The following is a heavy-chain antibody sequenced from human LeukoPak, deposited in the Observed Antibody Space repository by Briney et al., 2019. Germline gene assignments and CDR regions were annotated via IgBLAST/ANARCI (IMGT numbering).Heavy chain of an antibody. CDR1: GGSISSYL. J-gene: IGHJ3*02. CDR2: IYNSGST. V-gene: IGHV4-59*01. Sequence: SETLSLTCFVSGGSISSYLWNWIRQPPGKGLEWIGNIYNSGSTYYNPSLKSRVTMSVDPSKNQFSLKLNSVTAADTAVYYCAREDYCSGGSCYRVRAFSIWGQGTMVTVSS. CDR3: AREDYCSGGSCYRVRAFSI. D-gene: IGHD2-15*01.